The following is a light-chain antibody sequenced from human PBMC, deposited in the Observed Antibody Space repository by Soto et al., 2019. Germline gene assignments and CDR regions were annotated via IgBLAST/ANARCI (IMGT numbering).Light chain of an antibody. CDR1: QSISSW. Sequence: DIQMTQSPSTLSASVGDRVTITCRARQSISSWLAWYQQKPGKAPKLLIYKASNIESGVPSRFSGSGSGTEFTLTISSLQPDDFATYYCQQYNYYSTFGQGTKVEIK. V-gene: IGKV1-5*03. CDR3: QQYNYYST. J-gene: IGKJ1*01. CDR2: KAS.